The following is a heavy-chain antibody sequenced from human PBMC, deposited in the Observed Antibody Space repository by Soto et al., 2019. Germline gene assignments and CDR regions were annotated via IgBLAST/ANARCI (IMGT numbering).Heavy chain of an antibody. V-gene: IGHV3-21*04. J-gene: IGHJ4*02. CDR1: GFTFSSYS. CDR3: AKEGSSSLYYFDY. CDR2: ISSSSSYI. D-gene: IGHD6-6*01. Sequence: PGGSLRLSCAASGFTFSSYSMNWVRQAPGKGLEWVSSISSSSSYIYYADSVKGRFTISRDNSKNTLYLQMNSLRGEDTAVYYCAKEGSSSLYYFDYWGQGTLVTVSS.